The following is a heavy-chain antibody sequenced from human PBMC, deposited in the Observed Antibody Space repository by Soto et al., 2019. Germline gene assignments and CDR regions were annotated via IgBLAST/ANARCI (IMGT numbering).Heavy chain of an antibody. D-gene: IGHD3-10*01. CDR2: IIPMYGPA. J-gene: IGHJ5*02. CDR3: ARVPSMVRGVIDHWFEP. V-gene: IGHV1-69*01. CDR1: GGTFSSYA. Sequence: QVPLVQSGAEVKKPGSSVTVSCKASGGTFSSYAIHWVRQAPGQGLEWMGGIIPMYGPAKYAQRFQGRVTITADETTTTVYMELTSLTSQDTAVYYCARVPSMVRGVIDHWFEPWGHGTLVTVSS.